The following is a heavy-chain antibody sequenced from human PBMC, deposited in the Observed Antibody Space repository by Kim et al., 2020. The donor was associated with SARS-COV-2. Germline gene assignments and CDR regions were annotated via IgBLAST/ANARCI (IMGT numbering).Heavy chain of an antibody. V-gene: IGHV3-30*04. D-gene: IGHD6-13*01. J-gene: IGHJ4*01. CDR3: ARNPTTISWSYYLDY. Sequence: ADSVQCRVTISRDHSKSTLHLRMNSLRVADTAVYFCARNPTTISWSYYLDYWGQGTLVTVSS.